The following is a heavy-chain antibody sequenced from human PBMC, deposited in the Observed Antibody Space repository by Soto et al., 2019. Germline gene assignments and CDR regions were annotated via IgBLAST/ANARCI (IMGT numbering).Heavy chain of an antibody. CDR2: ISYDGSNK. V-gene: IGHV3-30*18. J-gene: IGHJ6*02. CDR1: GFTFSSYG. CDR3: AKDWGYCSSTSCYRTTQQNYYGMDV. Sequence: GGSLRLSCAASGFTFSSYGMHWVRQAPGKGLEWVAVISYDGSNKYYADSVKGRFTISRDNSKNTLYLQMNSLRAEDTAVYYCAKDWGYCSSTSCYRTTQQNYYGMDVWGQGTTVTVSS. D-gene: IGHD2-2*01.